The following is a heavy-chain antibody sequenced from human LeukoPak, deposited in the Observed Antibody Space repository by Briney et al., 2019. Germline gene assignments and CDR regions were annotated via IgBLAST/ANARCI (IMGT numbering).Heavy chain of an antibody. CDR2: INHSGST. Sequence: PSETLSLTCAVYGGSFSGYYWSWIRQPPGKGLEWIGEINHSGSTNYNPSLKGRVTISVDTSKNQFSLKLSSVTAADTAVYYCARGVVIAPQTFDYWGQGTLVTVSS. CDR1: GGSFSGYY. D-gene: IGHD2-21*01. V-gene: IGHV4-34*01. CDR3: ARGVVIAPQTFDY. J-gene: IGHJ4*02.